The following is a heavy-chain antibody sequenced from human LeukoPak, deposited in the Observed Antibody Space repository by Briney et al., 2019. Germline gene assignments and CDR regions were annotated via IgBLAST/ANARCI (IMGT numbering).Heavy chain of an antibody. CDR2: IKKGGSQK. CDR3: ARVGWELLNLHFDP. CDR1: GFTFSNKW. D-gene: IGHD1-26*01. J-gene: IGHJ5*02. Sequence: QPGGSLRLSCVASGFTFSNKWMSWVRQAPGKGPEWVATIKKGGSQKYYVDSVKGRFTISRDNAQNSLYLQMNSLRVEDTAIYSCARVGWELLNLHFDPWGQGTLVTVSS. V-gene: IGHV3-7*03.